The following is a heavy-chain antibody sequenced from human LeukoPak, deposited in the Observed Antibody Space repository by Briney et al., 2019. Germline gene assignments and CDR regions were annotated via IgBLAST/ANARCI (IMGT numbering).Heavy chain of an antibody. V-gene: IGHV4-61*05. Sequence: SETLSLTCTVSGGSISSSSYYWGWIRQPPGKGLEWIGYIYYSGSTNYNPSLKSRVTISVDTSKNQFSLKLSSVTAADTAVYYCARGNEVDLFDYWGQGTLVTVSS. CDR2: IYYSGST. CDR1: GGSISSSSYY. D-gene: IGHD2-15*01. CDR3: ARGNEVDLFDY. J-gene: IGHJ4*02.